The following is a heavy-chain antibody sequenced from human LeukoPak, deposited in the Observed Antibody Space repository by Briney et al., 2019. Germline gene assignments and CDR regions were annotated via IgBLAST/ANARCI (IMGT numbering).Heavy chain of an antibody. V-gene: IGHV4-30-2*01. CDR1: GGSISSGGYS. J-gene: IGHJ3*02. CDR2: IYHSGST. Sequence: PSETLSLTCAVSGGSISSGGYSWSWIRQPPGKGLEWIGYIYHSGSTYYNPSLKSRVTISVDRSKNQFSLKLSSVTAADTAVYYCARDRGDAFGIWGQGTMVTVSS. CDR3: ARDRGDAFGI.